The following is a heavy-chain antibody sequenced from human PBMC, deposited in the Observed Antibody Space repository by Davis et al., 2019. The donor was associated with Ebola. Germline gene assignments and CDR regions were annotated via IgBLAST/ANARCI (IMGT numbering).Heavy chain of an antibody. V-gene: IGHV5-10-1*01. CDR1: GYSFTSYW. CDR3: ARHVIPVAAHPNPPPNTYYSVMNV. Sequence: GESLKISCKGSGYSFTSYWISWVRQLPGKGLEWMGRIDPSDSYINYSPSFQGHVTISADKSISTAYLQWSSLKASDTAMSYCARHVIPVAAHPNPPPNTYYSVMNVGAQGTTVTVPS. J-gene: IGHJ6*02. D-gene: IGHD6-19*01. CDR2: IDPSDSYI.